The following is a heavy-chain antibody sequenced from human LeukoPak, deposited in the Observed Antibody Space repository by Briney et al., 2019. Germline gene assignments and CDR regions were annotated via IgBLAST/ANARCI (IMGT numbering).Heavy chain of an antibody. CDR3: ARGPGYDFWSGYPY. V-gene: IGHV3-72*01. CDR1: GFTSSDHY. CDR2: TRSKANSYTT. D-gene: IGHD3-3*01. Sequence: GGSLRLSCAASGFTSSDHYMDWVRQAPGKGLEWVGRTRSKANSYTTEYAASVKGRFTISRDDSKNSLYLQMNSLKTEDTAVYYCARGPGYDFWSGYPYWGQGTLVTVSS. J-gene: IGHJ4*02.